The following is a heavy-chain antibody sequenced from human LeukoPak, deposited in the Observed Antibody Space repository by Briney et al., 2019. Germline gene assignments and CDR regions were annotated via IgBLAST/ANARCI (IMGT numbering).Heavy chain of an antibody. V-gene: IGHV3-48*04. D-gene: IGHD1-26*01. J-gene: IGHJ4*02. CDR2: ISSSSGST. CDR1: GFPFSTYS. Sequence: GGSLRLSCAASGFPFSTYSMNWVRQAPGKGLEWVSYISSSSGSTYYADSVKGRFTISRDNARNSLFVQMDSLRAEDTAVYYCATSGSYYRYYFDYWGQGTLVTVSS. CDR3: ATSGSYYRYYFDY.